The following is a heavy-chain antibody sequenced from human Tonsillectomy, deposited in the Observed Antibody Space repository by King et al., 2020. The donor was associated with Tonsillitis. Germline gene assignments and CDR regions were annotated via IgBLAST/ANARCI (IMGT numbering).Heavy chain of an antibody. J-gene: IGHJ4*02. V-gene: IGHV3-21*01. CDR3: ARDPSTTYYYDSSGQYYFDN. Sequence: EVQLVESGGGLVKPGGSLRLSCAASGFTFSTYSMNWVRQAPGKGLEWVSSISRSGNYIYYADSVRGRFTISRDNAKNSLYLQMNSLRAEDTAVYYCARDPSTTYYYDSSGQYYFDNWGQGTRVTVSS. D-gene: IGHD3-22*01. CDR1: GFTFSTYS. CDR2: ISRSGNYI.